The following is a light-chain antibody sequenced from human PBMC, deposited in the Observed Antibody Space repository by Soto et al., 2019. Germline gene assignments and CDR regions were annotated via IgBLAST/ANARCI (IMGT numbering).Light chain of an antibody. Sequence: ELIVTQSPTTLSVSPGERVTLSCRASQSVSYNLAWYQQKPGQAPRLLIYSATTRATGIPARFSGSGSGTDFTLTISCLQSEDFATYYCQQYYIFPRTFGQGTKVDIK. CDR1: QSVSYN. V-gene: IGKV3-15*01. CDR3: QQYYIFPRT. CDR2: SAT. J-gene: IGKJ1*01.